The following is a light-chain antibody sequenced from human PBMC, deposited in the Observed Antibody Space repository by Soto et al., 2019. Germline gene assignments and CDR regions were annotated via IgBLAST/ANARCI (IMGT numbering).Light chain of an antibody. CDR3: QQYNNWSPPLS. CDR2: GAS. Sequence: EIVMTQSPATLSVSPGERATLSCRARQSVSTSFDWYQQKPCQAPRLLIYGASTRATGLPARFSGSGSGTEFTLTISILQAEDVAVYYCQQYNNWSPPLSFGGGTKVEIK. CDR1: QSVSTS. V-gene: IGKV3-15*01. J-gene: IGKJ4*01.